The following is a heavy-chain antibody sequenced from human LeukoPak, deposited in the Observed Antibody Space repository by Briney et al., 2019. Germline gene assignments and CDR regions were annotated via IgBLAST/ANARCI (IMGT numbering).Heavy chain of an antibody. CDR3: ARVIDVSADGYFDS. CDR1: GGSISSGDYY. V-gene: IGHV4-30-4*01. D-gene: IGHD5-24*01. J-gene: IGHJ4*02. CDR2: IYYSGST. Sequence: SETLSLTCTVSGGSISSGDYYWSWIRQPPGKGLEWIGYIYYSGSTYYNPSLKSRVTISVDTSKNQFSLKLSSVTAADTALYYCARVIDVSADGYFDSWGQGTQVTVSS.